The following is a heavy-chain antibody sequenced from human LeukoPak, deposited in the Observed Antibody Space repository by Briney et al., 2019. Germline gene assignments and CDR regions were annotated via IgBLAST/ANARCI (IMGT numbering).Heavy chain of an antibody. J-gene: IGHJ4*02. D-gene: IGHD4-17*01. CDR2: ISFDGTNK. CDR3: ATDYGDYEPIDY. CDR1: GGTLSNYA. V-gene: IGHV3-30*04. Sequence: GGSLRLSCIASGGTLSNYAMHWVRRPPGRGLEWVAVISFDGTNKYYGDSVEGRFSVSRDNSKNTLYLQMNSLRPDDTAMYYCATDYGDYEPIDYWGQGTLVTVSS.